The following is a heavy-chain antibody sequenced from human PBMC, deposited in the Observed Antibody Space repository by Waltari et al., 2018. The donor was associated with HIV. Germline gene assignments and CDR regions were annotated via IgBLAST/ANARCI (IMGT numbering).Heavy chain of an antibody. D-gene: IGHD6-13*01. Sequence: QVQLVQSGAEVKKSGASVKVSCKASGYTFTGKYLHWVRQAPGQGLEWMCWVNPNNGGTVYAQTFQGSVTMTRDTSIDTVYMELSRLTSDDTAVYYCARESTTAAGTGGISFDHWGQGTLVTASS. CDR3: ARESTTAAGTGGISFDH. CDR2: VNPNNGGT. CDR1: GYTFTGKY. V-gene: IGHV1-2*02. J-gene: IGHJ4*02.